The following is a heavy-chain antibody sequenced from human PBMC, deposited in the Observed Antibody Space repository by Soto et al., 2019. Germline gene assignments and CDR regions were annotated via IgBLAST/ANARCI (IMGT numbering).Heavy chain of an antibody. CDR2: ISYDGSNK. D-gene: IGHD3-10*01. Sequence: QVQLVESGGGVVQPGRSLRLSCAASGFTFGSYGMHWVRQAPGKGLEWVAVISYDGSNKYYADSVKGRFTISRDNSKNTLYLQMNSLRAEDTAVYYCAKNLGGFGESQFDYWGQGTLVTVSS. V-gene: IGHV3-30*18. CDR1: GFTFGSYG. J-gene: IGHJ4*02. CDR3: AKNLGGFGESQFDY.